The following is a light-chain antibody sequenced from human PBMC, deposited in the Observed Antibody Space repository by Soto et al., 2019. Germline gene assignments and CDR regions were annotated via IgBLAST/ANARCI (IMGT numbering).Light chain of an antibody. V-gene: IGKV1-5*01. CDR3: QQYNSYPWT. J-gene: IGKJ1*01. CDR2: DAS. CDR1: QSVTNW. Sequence: DIEMTQSPSTLSASVGERVTITCRASQSVTNWLAWYQQKPGKAPKLLIYDASSLESGVPSRFSGSGSGTEFTLTITSLQPDDFATYYCQQYNSYPWTFGQGTKVDIK.